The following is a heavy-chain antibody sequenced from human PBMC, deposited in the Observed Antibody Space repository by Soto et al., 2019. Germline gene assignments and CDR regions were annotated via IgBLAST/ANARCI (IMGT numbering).Heavy chain of an antibody. J-gene: IGHJ5*02. CDR3: ARVFSRWFDP. V-gene: IGHV4-39*01. Sequence: SETLSLTCSVSGGSISSSSFYWGWIRQSPGKGLEWIGNIYHSGSTSTNPSLKSRVTMSVDTSKNQFSLNLKSVTAADTAVYYCARVFSRWFDPWGQGIRVTVSS. CDR2: IYHSGST. D-gene: IGHD3-3*01. CDR1: GGSISSSSFY.